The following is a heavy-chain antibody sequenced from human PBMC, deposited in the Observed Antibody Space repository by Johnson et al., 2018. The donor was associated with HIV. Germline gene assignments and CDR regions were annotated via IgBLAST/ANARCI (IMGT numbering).Heavy chain of an antibody. CDR2: ISHDGSKK. V-gene: IGHV3-30*04. J-gene: IGHJ3*01. Sequence: QVQLVESGGGVVQPGRSLRLSCAASGFTFSSYAMHWVRQAPGKGLEWVAVISHDGSKKYYADSVEGRFTISRDNFKNTLYLQMNSLRAEDTAMYYCARAKDAAYPYDAFDLWGHGTMVIVSA. CDR1: GFTFSSYA. D-gene: IGHD2-15*01. CDR3: ARAKDAAYPYDAFDL.